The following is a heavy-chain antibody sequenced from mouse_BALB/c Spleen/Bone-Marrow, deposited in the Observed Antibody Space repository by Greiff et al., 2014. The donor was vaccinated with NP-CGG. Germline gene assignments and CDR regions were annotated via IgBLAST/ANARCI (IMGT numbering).Heavy chain of an antibody. CDR1: GYAFNSSW. CDR3: ARLGYSGY. D-gene: IGHD1-3*01. J-gene: IGHJ2*01. Sequence: VMLVESGPELVKPGASVKISCKASGYAFNSSWMNWVKQRPGQGLEWIGRIFPGDGDTNYDGKFRGKATLTADKSSNTAYMQLSSLTSVDSAVYFCARLGYSGYWGQGTALTVSS. CDR2: IFPGDGDT. V-gene: IGHV1-82*01.